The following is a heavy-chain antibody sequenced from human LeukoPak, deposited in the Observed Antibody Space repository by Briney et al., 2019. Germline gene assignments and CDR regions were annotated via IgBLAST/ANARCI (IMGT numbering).Heavy chain of an antibody. V-gene: IGHV1-46*01. Sequence: ASVKVSCKASGYTFTSYYMHWVRQAPGQGLEWMGIINPSGGSTSYAQKFQGRVTMTRDMSTSTAYMELRSLRSDDTAVYYCATLIYYDSSGYYYVGAFDIWGQGTMVTVSS. CDR3: ATLIYYDSSGYYYVGAFDI. CDR1: GYTFTSYY. CDR2: INPSGGST. D-gene: IGHD3-22*01. J-gene: IGHJ3*02.